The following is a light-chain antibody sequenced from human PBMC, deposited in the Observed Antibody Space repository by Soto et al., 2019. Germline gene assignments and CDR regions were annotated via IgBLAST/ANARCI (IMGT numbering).Light chain of an antibody. V-gene: IGKV3-11*01. J-gene: IGKJ4*01. CDR1: QGVGRI. CDR2: HAS. Sequence: EIVLTQSPATLSSSPGERATLSCRASQGVGRILAWYQQKPGQAPRLLIYHASTRATGIPARFSGSGSGTDFSLTISALESEDFAVYYGQQRSVWPLTFGGGTKVEIK. CDR3: QQRSVWPLT.